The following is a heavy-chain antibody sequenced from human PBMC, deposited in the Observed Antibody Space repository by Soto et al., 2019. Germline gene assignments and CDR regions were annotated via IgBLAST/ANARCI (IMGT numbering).Heavy chain of an antibody. CDR2: INPSGGST. Sequence: QVQLVQSGAEVKKPGASVKLSCKSSEYTFTDYYIHWVRQAPGQGLAWMGLINPSGGSTSYAQEFQGRVTMTRGTSASTVYMELSSLRSEDTAVYYCATAAYSTSWYDFWGQGTLVTVSS. CDR1: EYTFTDYY. CDR3: ATAAYSTSWYDF. V-gene: IGHV1-46*01. J-gene: IGHJ5*01. D-gene: IGHD6-13*01.